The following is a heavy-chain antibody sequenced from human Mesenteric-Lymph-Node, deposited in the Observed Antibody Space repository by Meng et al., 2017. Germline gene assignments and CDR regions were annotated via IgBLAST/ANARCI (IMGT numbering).Heavy chain of an antibody. CDR3: ARRGMVRGVIITGGNWFDP. V-gene: IGHV1-18*01. CDR1: GYTFTSYG. J-gene: IGHJ5*02. CDR2: ISAYSGNT. D-gene: IGHD3-10*01. Sequence: ASVKVSCKASGYTFTSYGISWVRQAPGQGLEWMGWISAYSGNTNYAQKLQGRVTMTTDTSTSTAYMELRSLRSDDTAVYYCARRGMVRGVIITGGNWFDPWGQGTLVTVSS.